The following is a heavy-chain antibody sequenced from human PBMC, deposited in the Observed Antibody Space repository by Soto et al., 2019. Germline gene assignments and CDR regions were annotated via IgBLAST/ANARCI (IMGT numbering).Heavy chain of an antibody. D-gene: IGHD5-18*01. Sequence: LSLTCTVSGGSISSGGYYWSWIRQHPGKGLEWIGYIYYSGSTYYNPSLKSRVTISVDTSKNQFSLKLSSVTAADTAVYYCARGYSYGGGLFDYWGQGTLVTVSS. J-gene: IGHJ4*02. V-gene: IGHV4-31*03. CDR2: IYYSGST. CDR3: ARGYSYGGGLFDY. CDR1: GGSISSGGYY.